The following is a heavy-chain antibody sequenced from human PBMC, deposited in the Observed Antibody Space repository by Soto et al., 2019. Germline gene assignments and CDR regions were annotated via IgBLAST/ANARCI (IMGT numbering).Heavy chain of an antibody. CDR3: APLSVSLSGPYGIHV. D-gene: IGHD2-15*01. CDR1: GYSVSSSDYY. V-gene: IGHV4-39*01. CDR2: VLYSGLT. J-gene: IGHJ6*02. Sequence: SETLSLTCSVSGYSVSSSDYYWAWIRQPPGKGLEWIGSVLYSGLTYYNPSLKSRVTLSVDTSKNQFSVRLNSVTASDTAVYYCAPLSVSLSGPYGIHVWGQGTTVTVSS.